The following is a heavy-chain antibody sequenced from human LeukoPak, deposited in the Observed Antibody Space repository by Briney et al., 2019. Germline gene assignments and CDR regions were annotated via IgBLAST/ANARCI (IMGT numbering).Heavy chain of an antibody. Sequence: GGSLRLSCAASGFTFSSYSINWVRQAPGKGLEWVSSISSSSSHIYYTDSVKGRFTISRDNAKNSLYLQMNSLRAEDTAVYYCAREGYYDSSGYLSYDAFDIWGQGTMVTVSS. V-gene: IGHV3-21*01. D-gene: IGHD3-22*01. CDR3: AREGYYDSSGYLSYDAFDI. CDR1: GFTFSSYS. CDR2: ISSSSSHI. J-gene: IGHJ3*02.